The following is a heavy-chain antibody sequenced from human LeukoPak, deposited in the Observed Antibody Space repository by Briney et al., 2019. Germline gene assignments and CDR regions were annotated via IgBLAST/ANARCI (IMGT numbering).Heavy chain of an antibody. CDR3: ARGAGVGATLDY. J-gene: IGHJ4*02. CDR1: GYTSTSYD. CDR2: MNPNSGNT. V-gene: IGHV1-8*01. Sequence: ASVKVSCKASGYTSTSYDINWVRQATGQGLEWMGWMNPNSGNTGYAQKFQGRVTMTRNTSISTAYMELSSLRSEDTAVYYCARGAGVGATLDYWGQGTLVTVSS. D-gene: IGHD1-26*01.